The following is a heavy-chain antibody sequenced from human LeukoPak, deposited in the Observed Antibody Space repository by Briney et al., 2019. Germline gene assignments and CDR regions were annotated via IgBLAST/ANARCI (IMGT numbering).Heavy chain of an antibody. V-gene: IGHV3-11*04. CDR3: TSGSYFS. D-gene: IGHD1-26*01. J-gene: IGHJ4*02. Sequence: GGSLRLSCAASGFTFSDHYMDWVRQAPGKGLEWISYISGSGTTIDYTDSVKGRFTISRDNAKNSVYLQMNSLRAEDTAVYFCTSGSYFSWGQGTLVTVSS. CDR1: GFTFSDHY. CDR2: ISGSGTTI.